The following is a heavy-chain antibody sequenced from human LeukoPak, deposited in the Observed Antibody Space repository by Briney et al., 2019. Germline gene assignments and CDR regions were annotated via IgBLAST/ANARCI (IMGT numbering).Heavy chain of an antibody. Sequence: ASVTVSCTASGYTFTSYGISWVRQAPGQGLEWMGWISAYNGNTNYAQKLQGRVTMTTDTSTSTAYMELRSLRSDDTAVYYCARMIPVMITFGGFRPWFDPWGQGTLVTVSS. CDR1: GYTFTSYG. D-gene: IGHD3-16*01. CDR3: ARMIPVMITFGGFRPWFDP. J-gene: IGHJ5*02. V-gene: IGHV1-18*01. CDR2: ISAYNGNT.